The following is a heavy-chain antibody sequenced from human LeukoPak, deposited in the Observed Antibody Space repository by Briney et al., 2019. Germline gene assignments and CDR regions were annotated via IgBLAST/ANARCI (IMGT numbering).Heavy chain of an antibody. CDR2: ISAYNGNT. CDR1: GYTFTSYG. J-gene: IGHJ4*02. V-gene: IGHV1-18*01. Sequence: GASVKVSCEASGYTFTSYGISWVRQAPGQGLEWMGWISAYNGNTNYAQKLQGRVTMTTDTSTSTAYMELRSLRSDDTAVYYCARERRYDFWSGYFYFDYWGQGTLVTVSS. CDR3: ARERRYDFWSGYFYFDY. D-gene: IGHD3-3*01.